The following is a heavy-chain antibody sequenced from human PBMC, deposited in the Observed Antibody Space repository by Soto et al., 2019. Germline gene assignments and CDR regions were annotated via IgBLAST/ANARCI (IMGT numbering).Heavy chain of an antibody. Sequence: LSLTCAVYGGSFSGYYWSWIRQPPGKGLEWIGEINHSGSTNYNPSLKSRVTISVDTSKNQFSLKLGSVTAADTAVYYCARGGGSHNWFDPWGQGTLVTVSS. D-gene: IGHD1-26*01. CDR3: ARGGGSHNWFDP. CDR1: GGSFSGYY. V-gene: IGHV4-34*01. CDR2: INHSGST. J-gene: IGHJ5*02.